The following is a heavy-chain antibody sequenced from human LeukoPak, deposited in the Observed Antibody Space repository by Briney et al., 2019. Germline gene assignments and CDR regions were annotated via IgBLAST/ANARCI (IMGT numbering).Heavy chain of an antibody. J-gene: IGHJ4*02. CDR2: IYYSGST. Sequence: PSETLSLTCTVSGYSISSGYYWSWIRQPPGKGLEWLGYIYYSGSTNYNPSLKSRVTISVDTSKNQFSLKLSSVTAADTAVYYCARGGYYYGSGSYSGFGYWGQGTLVTVSS. D-gene: IGHD3-10*01. CDR1: GYSISSGYY. V-gene: IGHV4-61*01. CDR3: ARGGYYYGSGSYSGFGY.